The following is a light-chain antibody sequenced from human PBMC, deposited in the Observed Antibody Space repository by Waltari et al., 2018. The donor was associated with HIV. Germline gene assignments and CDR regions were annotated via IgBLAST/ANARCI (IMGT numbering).Light chain of an antibody. CDR3: LLYYGGAQRYV. CDR2: STS. Sequence: QTVVTQEPSLPVSPGGTVTLTCSSSTGAVTRGNYPNWFQQKPGQAPRGLIYSTSNKNSWTPARFSGSLLGGKAALTLSGVQPEDEAEYYCLLYYGGAQRYVFGTGTKVTVL. CDR1: TGAVTRGNY. V-gene: IGLV7-43*01. J-gene: IGLJ1*01.